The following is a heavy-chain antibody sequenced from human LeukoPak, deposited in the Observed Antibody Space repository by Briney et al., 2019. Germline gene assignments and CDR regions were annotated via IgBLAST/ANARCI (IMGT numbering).Heavy chain of an antibody. V-gene: IGHV1-46*01. CDR2: VNPSDGAT. Sequence: ASVKVSCKASGYTFTLDYIHWVRQAPGQGLEWMGMVNPSDGATTYAQRFQGRVTMTRDMSTTTVYMDMRSVTSEDTAVYFCARAQRGGLSGPLGGLFAMYYTYYYMDVWGRGTTVTVSS. J-gene: IGHJ6*03. CDR1: GYTFTLDY. D-gene: IGHD2-8*01. CDR3: ARAQRGGLSGPLGGLFAMYYTYYYMDV.